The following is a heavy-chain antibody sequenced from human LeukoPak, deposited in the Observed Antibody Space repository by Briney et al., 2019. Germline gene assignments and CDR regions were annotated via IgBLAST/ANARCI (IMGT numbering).Heavy chain of an antibody. Sequence: GGSLRLSCAASGFTFSSYSMTWVRQAPGKGLEWVSSISSSSSYIYYADSVKGRFTISRDNAKNSLYLQMNSLRAEDTAVYYCAVAGTASVSNFYWGQGTLVTVSS. V-gene: IGHV3-21*01. CDR3: AVAGTASVSNFY. J-gene: IGHJ4*02. CDR2: ISSSSSYI. CDR1: GFTFSSYS. D-gene: IGHD6-19*01.